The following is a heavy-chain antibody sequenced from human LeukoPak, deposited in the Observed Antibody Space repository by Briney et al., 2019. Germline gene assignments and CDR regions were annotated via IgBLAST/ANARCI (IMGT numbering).Heavy chain of an antibody. V-gene: IGHV3-53*01. D-gene: IGHD3-22*01. CDR2: IYTDGST. Sequence: GRSLRLSCAASGFTVGGNYMSWVRQAPGKGLEWVSIIYTDGSTYYADSVKGRFTISRDNSKNTLYLQMSTLRVDDTAVYYCATYDSSGFDDFDVWGRGTMVTVSS. CDR1: GFTVGGNY. J-gene: IGHJ3*01. CDR3: ATYDSSGFDDFDV.